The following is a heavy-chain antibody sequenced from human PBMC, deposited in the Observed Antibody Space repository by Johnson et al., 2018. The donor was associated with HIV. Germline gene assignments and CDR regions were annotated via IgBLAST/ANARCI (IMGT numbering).Heavy chain of an antibody. CDR2: INWNGGST. D-gene: IGHD3-10*01. CDR1: GFTFDDYA. J-gene: IGHJ3*02. Sequence: VQLVESGGGLVKPGGSLRLSCAASGFTFDDYAMHWVRQAPGKGLEWVSGINWNGGSTGYADSVKGRFTISRDNAKNSLYLQMNSLRAEDTALYYCARDFVAFGECTAFDIWGQGTMVAVSS. V-gene: IGHV3-20*04. CDR3: ARDFVAFGECTAFDI.